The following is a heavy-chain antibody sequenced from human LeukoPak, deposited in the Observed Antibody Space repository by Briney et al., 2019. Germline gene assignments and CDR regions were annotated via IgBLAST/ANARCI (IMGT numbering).Heavy chain of an antibody. D-gene: IGHD6-13*01. Sequence: PSETLSLTCTVSSDSISTTSYYWGWIRQPPGKGLEWIGSIYDSGSTYYNPSLKSRVTISIDTSKNQFSLKLSSVTAADTGVYHCARQRGYSWFDPWGQGTLVTVSS. CDR3: ARQRGYSWFDP. CDR1: SDSISTTSYY. J-gene: IGHJ5*02. V-gene: IGHV4-39*01. CDR2: IYDSGST.